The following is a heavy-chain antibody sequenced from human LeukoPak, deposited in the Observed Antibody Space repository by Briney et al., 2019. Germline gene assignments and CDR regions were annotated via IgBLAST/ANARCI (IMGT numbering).Heavy chain of an antibody. CDR2: ISYDGSNK. Sequence: PGRSLRLSCAASGFTFSSYGMHWVRQAPGKGLEWVAVISYDGSNKYYADSVKGRFTISRDNSKNTLYLQMNSLRAEDTAVYYCAKDLGSGVRGSYGMDVWGQGTTVTVSS. V-gene: IGHV3-30*18. CDR1: GFTFSSYG. J-gene: IGHJ6*02. CDR3: AKDLGSGVRGSYGMDV. D-gene: IGHD3-10*01.